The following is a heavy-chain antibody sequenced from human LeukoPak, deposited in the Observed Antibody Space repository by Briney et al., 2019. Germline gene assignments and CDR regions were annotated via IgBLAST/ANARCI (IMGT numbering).Heavy chain of an antibody. CDR3: VKDLSGTYSFDN. J-gene: IGHJ4*02. Sequence: GGSLRLSCSASGFTFSRNTMHWVRQAPGKGLEYVSGTTDTGGSTYYAYSVKGRFTISRDNSKNTLYLQVSSLRVEDTAVYYCVKDLSGTYSFDNWGQGTLVSVSS. V-gene: IGHV3-64D*06. CDR2: TTDTGGST. D-gene: IGHD3-10*01. CDR1: GFTFSRNT.